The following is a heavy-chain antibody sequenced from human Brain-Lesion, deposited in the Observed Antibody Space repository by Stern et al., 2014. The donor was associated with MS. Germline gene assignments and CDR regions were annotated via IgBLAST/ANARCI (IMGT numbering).Heavy chain of an antibody. CDR1: GFTFRTFG. J-gene: IGHJ4*02. D-gene: IGHD3-3*02. Sequence: QVQLVESGGGVVYPGRPLRLSCAASGFTFRTFGMHWVRQAPGKGLEWVAFISYDGGDTYYADSVKGRFTISRDNSKNTLYLQMNSLRVKDTAVYPCAKDRHLWPSFFDSWGQGSLVTVSS. CDR3: AKDRHLWPSFFDS. V-gene: IGHV3-30*18. CDR2: ISYDGGDT.